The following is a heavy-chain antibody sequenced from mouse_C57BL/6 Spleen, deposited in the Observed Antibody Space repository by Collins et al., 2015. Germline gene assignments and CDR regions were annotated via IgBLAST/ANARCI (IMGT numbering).Heavy chain of an antibody. D-gene: IGHD3-3*01. Sequence: QVQLQQSGPELVKPGASVKISCKASGYSFTSYYIHWVKQRPGQGLEWIGWIFPGSGNTKYNEKFKGKATLTADTSSSTAYMQLSSLTSEDSAVYFCARGGTDWYFDAWGAGTTVTVSS. J-gene: IGHJ1*01. CDR3: ARGGTDWYFDA. CDR2: IFPGSGNT. V-gene: IGHV1-66*01. CDR1: GYSFTSYY.